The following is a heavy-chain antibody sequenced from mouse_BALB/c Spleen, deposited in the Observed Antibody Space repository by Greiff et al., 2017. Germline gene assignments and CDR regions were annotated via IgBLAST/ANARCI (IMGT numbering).Heavy chain of an antibody. CDR1: GYSFTGYF. D-gene: IGHD2-14*01. J-gene: IGHJ2*01. Sequence: VQLKQSGPELVKPGASVKISCKASGYSFTGYFMNWVMQSHGKSLEWIGRINPYNGDTFYNQKFKGKATLTVDKSSSTAHMELRSLASEDSAVYYCAREVRRRGLDYWGQGTTLTVSS. V-gene: IGHV1-20*02. CDR2: INPYNGDT. CDR3: AREVRRRGLDY.